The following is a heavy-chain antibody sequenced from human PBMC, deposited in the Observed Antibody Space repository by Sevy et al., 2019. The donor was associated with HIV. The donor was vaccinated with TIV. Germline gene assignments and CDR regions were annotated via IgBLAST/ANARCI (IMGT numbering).Heavy chain of an antibody. J-gene: IGHJ6*02. CDR3: VKDPDYNFWRGDYGMDV. CDR2: ISSDGVST. D-gene: IGHD3-3*01. Sequence: GGSLRLSCSGSGFSFSNSAMNWVRQTPGKGLKYVSAISSDGVSTYYTDSVRDRFTISRDNSKNTLYLQMSSLRVEDTAVYYCVKDPDYNFWRGDYGMDVWGQGTTVTVSS. V-gene: IGHV3-64D*06. CDR1: GFSFSNSA.